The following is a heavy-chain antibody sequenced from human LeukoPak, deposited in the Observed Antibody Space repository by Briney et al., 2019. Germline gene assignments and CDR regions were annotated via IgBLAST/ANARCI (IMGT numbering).Heavy chain of an antibody. CDR3: ARDRYYYDSSGPLYYYYYMDV. D-gene: IGHD3-22*01. J-gene: IGHJ6*03. CDR2: ISSSSSTI. Sequence: GGSLRLSCTVSGLTFSDAWMSWVRQAPGKGLEWVSYISSSSSTIYYADSVKGRFTISRDNAKNSLYLQMNSLRAEDTAVYYCARDRYYYDSSGPLYYYYYMDVWGKGTTVTVSS. CDR1: GLTFSDAW. V-gene: IGHV3-48*01.